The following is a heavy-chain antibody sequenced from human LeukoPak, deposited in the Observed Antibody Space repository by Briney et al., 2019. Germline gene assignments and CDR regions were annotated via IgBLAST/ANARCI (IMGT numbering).Heavy chain of an antibody. J-gene: IGHJ3*02. CDR3: ARFEEHYYYENSDYFVAFDM. Sequence: GESLKISCQGSGYTFTGYWIVWVRQMPGKGLEWMGIIFPGDSDTRYSPSFQGQVTISAHKSINTAYLQWSSLTSSDTPMYYFARFEEHYYYENSDYFVAFDMWGQGTVVTVSS. D-gene: IGHD3-22*01. V-gene: IGHV5-51*01. CDR1: GYTFTGYW. CDR2: IFPGDSDT.